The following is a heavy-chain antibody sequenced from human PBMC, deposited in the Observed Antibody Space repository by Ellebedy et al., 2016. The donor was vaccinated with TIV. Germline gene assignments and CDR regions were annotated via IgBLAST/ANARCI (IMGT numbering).Heavy chain of an antibody. CDR1: GFTFSDYA. D-gene: IGHD6-13*01. Sequence: GESLKISXAVSGFTFSDYAMAWVRQAPGKGLEWVSGISGSGVSTSYADSVKGRFTISRDKSKNTLYLEMNSLRADDTAVYFCARAGYSSSYFAENFQHWGQGTLVTVSS. J-gene: IGHJ1*01. CDR3: ARAGYSSSYFAENFQH. CDR2: ISGSGVST. V-gene: IGHV3-23*01.